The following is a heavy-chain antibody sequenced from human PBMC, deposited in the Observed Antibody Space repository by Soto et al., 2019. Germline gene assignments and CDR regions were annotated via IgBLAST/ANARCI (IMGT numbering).Heavy chain of an antibody. CDR2: IWYDGSYK. J-gene: IGHJ4*02. Sequence: GGSLRLSCAASRVTFSNYGMHWVRQAPGKGLEWVAIIWYDGSYKYYADSVKGRFTIARDNSKNTLYLQMNSLRAEDTAVYYCARDPRGYKYGYFDNWGQGTQVTVSS. CDR3: ARDPRGYKYGYFDN. V-gene: IGHV3-33*01. CDR1: RVTFSNYG. D-gene: IGHD5-18*01.